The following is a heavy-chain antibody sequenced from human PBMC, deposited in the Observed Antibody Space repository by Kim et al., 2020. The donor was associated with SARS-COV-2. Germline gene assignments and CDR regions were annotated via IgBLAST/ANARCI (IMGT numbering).Heavy chain of an antibody. D-gene: IGHD1-20*01. J-gene: IGHJ4*02. CDR2: ISGTGSSI. V-gene: IGHV3-43*02. Sequence: GGSLRLSCAASGFTFGDYAMFWVRQAPGKGLEWVSLISGTGSSIYYADSVKGRFSISRDNSKNSLYLQMNSLTTADTALYYCAKAVPNWNDVLIHYWGQG. CDR1: GFTFGDYA. CDR3: AKAVPNWNDVLIHY.